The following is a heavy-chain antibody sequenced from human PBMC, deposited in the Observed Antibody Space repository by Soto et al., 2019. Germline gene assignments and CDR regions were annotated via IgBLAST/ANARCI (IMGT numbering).Heavy chain of an antibody. J-gene: IGHJ3*02. CDR2: INPSGGST. V-gene: IGHV1-46*01. D-gene: IGHD3-22*01. Sequence: ASLKVSCKASGYTFTSYYMHWVRQAPGQGLEWMGIINPSGGSTSYAQKFQGRVTMTRDTSTSTVYMELSSLRSEDTAVYYCARARWGYYGAFDIWGQGTMVTVSS. CDR3: ARARWGYYGAFDI. CDR1: GYTFTSYY.